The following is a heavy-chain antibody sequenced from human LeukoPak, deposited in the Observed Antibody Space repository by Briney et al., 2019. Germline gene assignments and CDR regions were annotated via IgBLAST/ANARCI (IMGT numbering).Heavy chain of an antibody. Sequence: GGSLRLSCAASGFTFSSYAMSWVRQAPGKGLECVSSIVGSIGSTYYADSVKGRFTISRDNSKNTLYLQMNSLRAEDTALNYCAKAPPYSSGWFQYYFDYWGQGTLVTVSS. V-gene: IGHV3-23*01. CDR3: AKAPPYSSGWFQYYFDY. CDR2: IVGSIGST. CDR1: GFTFSSYA. J-gene: IGHJ4*02. D-gene: IGHD6-19*01.